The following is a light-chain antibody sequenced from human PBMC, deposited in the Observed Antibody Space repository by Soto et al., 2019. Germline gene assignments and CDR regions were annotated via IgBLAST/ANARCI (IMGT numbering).Light chain of an antibody. CDR3: GSRDSSLSAYV. Sequence: QSVMTQPPSVSAAPGQRVTISCSGSSSNIGGNSVSWYQQLPGTAPKLLISDDDKRPSGIPDRFSGSKSGTSATLGITGFQTGDEADYYCGSRDSSLSAYVFGTGTKVTVL. CDR2: DDD. V-gene: IGLV1-51*01. CDR1: SSNIGGNS. J-gene: IGLJ1*01.